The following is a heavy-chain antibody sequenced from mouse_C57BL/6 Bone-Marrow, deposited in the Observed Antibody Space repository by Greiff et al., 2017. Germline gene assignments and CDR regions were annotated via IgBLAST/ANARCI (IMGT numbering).Heavy chain of an antibody. V-gene: IGHV1-4*01. J-gene: IGHJ4*01. CDR1: GYTFTSYT. CDR2: INPSSGYT. Sequence: QVQLKESGAELARPGASVKMSCKASGYTFTSYTMHWVKQRPGQGLEWIGYINPSSGYTKYNQKFKDKATLTADKSSSTAYMQLSSLTSEDSAVYYCARGGSGYDGDYYAMDYWGQGTSVTVSS. CDR3: ARGGSGYDGDYYAMDY. D-gene: IGHD2-2*01.